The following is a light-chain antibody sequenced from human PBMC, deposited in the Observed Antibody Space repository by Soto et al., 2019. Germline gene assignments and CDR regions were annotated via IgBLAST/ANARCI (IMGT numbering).Light chain of an antibody. Sequence: QSALTQPASVSGSPGQSITISCTGTTSDVGLYNYVSWYQQHPVKAPKLMISEVSNRPSGVSNRFSGSKSGNTASLTISGLQAEDEADYYCSSYTSSDTLVFGAGTKVTVL. CDR1: TSDVGLYNY. V-gene: IGLV2-14*01. J-gene: IGLJ2*01. CDR3: SSYTSSDTLV. CDR2: EVS.